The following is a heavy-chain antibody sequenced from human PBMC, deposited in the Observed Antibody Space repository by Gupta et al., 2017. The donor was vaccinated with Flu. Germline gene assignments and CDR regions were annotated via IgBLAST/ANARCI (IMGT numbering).Heavy chain of an antibody. CDR1: GGSVNSNNW. CDR3: ASLLYDNGYYFTGVFGV. Sequence: GGSVNSNNWWSWVRQTPGKGLEWIGEIHESGNTNYNPSLKSRVTIALDKSKNQFSLKLSSVTAEDTAVYYCASLLYDNGYYFTGVFGVWGPG. V-gene: IGHV4-4*02. D-gene: IGHD5-12*01. J-gene: IGHJ3*01. CDR2: IHESGNT.